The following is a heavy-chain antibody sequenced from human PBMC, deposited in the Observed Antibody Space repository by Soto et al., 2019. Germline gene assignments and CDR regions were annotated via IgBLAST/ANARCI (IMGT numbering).Heavy chain of an antibody. CDR3: AKSPRTGIAAATLDP. Sequence: GGSLRLSCAASGFTFSSYAMSWVRQAPGKGLEWVSAISGSGGSTYYADSVKGRFTTSRDNSKNTLYLQMNSLRAEDTAVYYCAKSPRTGIAAATLDPWGHGTLVTVSS. J-gene: IGHJ5*02. V-gene: IGHV3-23*01. D-gene: IGHD6-13*01. CDR2: ISGSGGST. CDR1: GFTFSSYA.